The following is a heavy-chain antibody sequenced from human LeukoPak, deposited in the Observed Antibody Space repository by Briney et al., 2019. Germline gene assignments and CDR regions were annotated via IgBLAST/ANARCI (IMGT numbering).Heavy chain of an antibody. J-gene: IGHJ6*03. V-gene: IGHV3-21*01. CDR2: ISSSSYI. CDR1: GFTFSSYS. CDR3: ARVGYSYGPTSYYYYMDV. D-gene: IGHD5-18*01. Sequence: GGSLRLSCAASGFTFSSYSMNWVRQAPGKGLEWVSSISSSSYIYYSDSVKGRFTISRDNAKNSLYLQMNSLRAEDTAVYYCARVGYSYGPTSYYYYMDVWGKGTTVTVSS.